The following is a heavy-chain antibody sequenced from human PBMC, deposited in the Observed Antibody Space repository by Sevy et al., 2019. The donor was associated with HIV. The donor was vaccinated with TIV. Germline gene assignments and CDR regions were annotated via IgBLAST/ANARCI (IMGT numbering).Heavy chain of an antibody. Sequence: GGSLRLSCAASGFTFSSYAMSWVRQAPGKGLEWVSAISGSGGSTYYADSVKGRFTISRDNSKNTLYLQMNSLRAEDTAVYYCAKEASGYYTHYYYYYMDVWGKGTTVTVSS. CDR3: AKEASGYYTHYYYYYMDV. V-gene: IGHV3-23*01. D-gene: IGHD3-3*01. J-gene: IGHJ6*03. CDR1: GFTFSSYA. CDR2: ISGSGGST.